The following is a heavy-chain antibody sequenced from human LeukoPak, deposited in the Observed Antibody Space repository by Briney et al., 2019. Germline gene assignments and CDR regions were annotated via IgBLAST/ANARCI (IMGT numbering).Heavy chain of an antibody. CDR2: IYYSGST. J-gene: IGHJ3*02. CDR3: ARHHLRGNWVVRGVISDDAFDI. Sequence: SETLSHTCTVSGGSISSSSYYWGWIRQPPGKGLECIGSIYYSGSTYYNPSLKSRVTISVDTSKNQFSLKLSSVTAADTAVYYCARHHLRGNWVVRGVISDDAFDIWGQGTMVTVSS. CDR1: GGSISSSSYY. D-gene: IGHD3-10*01. V-gene: IGHV4-39*01.